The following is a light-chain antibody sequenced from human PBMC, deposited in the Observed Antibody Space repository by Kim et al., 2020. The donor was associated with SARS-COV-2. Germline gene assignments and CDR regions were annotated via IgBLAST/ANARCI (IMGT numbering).Light chain of an antibody. V-gene: IGLV3-1*01. CDR2: QDS. CDR1: KLGDKY. Sequence: GSPGQTARITCSGDKLGDKYACWYQQKPGQSPVLVIYQDSKRPSGIPERFSGSNSGNTATLTISGTQAMDEADYYCQAWDSSIWVFGGGTKVTVL. CDR3: QAWDSSIWV. J-gene: IGLJ3*02.